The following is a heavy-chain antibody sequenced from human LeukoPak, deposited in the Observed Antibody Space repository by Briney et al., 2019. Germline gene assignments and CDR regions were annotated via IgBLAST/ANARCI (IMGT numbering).Heavy chain of an antibody. CDR3: ARRGYYRYSDY. CDR1: GGSFSGYY. J-gene: IGHJ4*02. V-gene: IGHV4-34*01. CDR2: INHSGST. Sequence: SETLSLTCAVYGGSFSGYYWSWIRQPPGKGLEWIGEINHSGSTNYNPSLKSRVTISVDTSKNQFSLKLSSVTAADTAVYYCARRGYYRYSDYWGQGTLVTVSS. D-gene: IGHD3-22*01.